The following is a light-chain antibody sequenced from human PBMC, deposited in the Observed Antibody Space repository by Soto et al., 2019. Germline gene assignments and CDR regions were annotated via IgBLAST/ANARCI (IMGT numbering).Light chain of an antibody. CDR3: FSFAGTYTLI. J-gene: IGLJ2*01. CDR1: SSDVGGYDY. CDR2: DVN. Sequence: QSALTQPRSVSGSPGESVTISCTGTSSDVGGYDYVSWYQQQPGKAPKLVIHDVNKRPSGVPDRFPGSKSGSTASLTISGLQAEDEADYYCFSFAGTYTLIFGGGTQLTVL. V-gene: IGLV2-11*01.